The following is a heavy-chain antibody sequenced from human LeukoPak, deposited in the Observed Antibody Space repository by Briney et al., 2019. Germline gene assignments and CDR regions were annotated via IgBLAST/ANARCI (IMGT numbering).Heavy chain of an antibody. J-gene: IGHJ4*02. Sequence: PGGSLRLSCEASGFIFSNYWMSWVRQTPGKGLEWVANIKEDGSEKNYVDSVKGRFTLSRDNAKNSPYLQMNSLRAEDTAVYYCARSGSDFDYWGQGTLVSVSS. V-gene: IGHV3-7*01. CDR3: ARSGSDFDY. CDR1: GFIFSNYW. CDR2: IKEDGSEK. D-gene: IGHD3-3*01.